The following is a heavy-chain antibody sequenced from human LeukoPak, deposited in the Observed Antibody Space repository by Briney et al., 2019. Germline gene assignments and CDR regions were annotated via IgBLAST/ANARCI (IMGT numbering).Heavy chain of an antibody. CDR3: AKDGVKGYYDSSGCYYDY. J-gene: IGHJ4*02. CDR1: GFTFSSYG. D-gene: IGHD3-22*01. V-gene: IGHV3-30*18. CDR2: ISYDGSNK. Sequence: PGGSLRLSCAAPGFTFSSYGMHWVRQAPGKGLEWVAVISYDGSNKYYADSVKGRFTISRDNSKNTLYLQMNSLRAEDTAVYYCAKDGVKGYYDSSGCYYDYWGQGTLVTVSS.